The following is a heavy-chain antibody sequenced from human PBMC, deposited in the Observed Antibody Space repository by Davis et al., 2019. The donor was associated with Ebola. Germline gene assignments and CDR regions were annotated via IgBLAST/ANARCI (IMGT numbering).Heavy chain of an antibody. CDR2: INPNSGGT. Sequence: ASVKVSCKASGYTFTGYYMHWVRQAPGQGLEWMGWINPNSGGTNYAQKFQGRVTMTRDTSISTAYMELSRLRSDDTAVYYCARGAIAAAGRRRVGADWFDPWGQGTLVTVSS. D-gene: IGHD6-13*01. J-gene: IGHJ5*02. CDR3: ARGAIAAAGRRRVGADWFDP. V-gene: IGHV1-2*02. CDR1: GYTFTGYY.